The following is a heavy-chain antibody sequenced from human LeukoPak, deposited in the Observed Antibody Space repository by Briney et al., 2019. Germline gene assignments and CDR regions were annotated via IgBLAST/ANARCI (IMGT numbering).Heavy chain of an antibody. CDR3: AELGITMIGGV. V-gene: IGHV3-21*01. D-gene: IGHD3-10*02. CDR2: ITSSSSYI. Sequence: GGSLRLSCEASGFTFSTYNMNWVRQAPGKGLEWVSSITSSSSYIYYADSVKGRFTISRDNAKNSLYLQMNSLRAEDTAVYYCAELGITMIGGVWGKGTTVTISS. CDR1: GFTFSTYN. J-gene: IGHJ6*04.